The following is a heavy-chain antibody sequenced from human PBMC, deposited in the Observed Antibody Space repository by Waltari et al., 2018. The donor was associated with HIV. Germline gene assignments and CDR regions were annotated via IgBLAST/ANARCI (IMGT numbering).Heavy chain of an antibody. CDR1: GYTFTSYY. Sequence: QVQLVQSGAEVKKPGASVKVSCKASGYTFTSYYMHWVRQAPGQGLEWMGIINPRGGSKSYAQKFQGRVTRTRDTSTSTVYMELSSLRSEDTAVYYCARDSGMIVVGGGTSGYFQHWGQGTLVTVSS. D-gene: IGHD3-22*01. CDR3: ARDSGMIVVGGGTSGYFQH. CDR2: INPRGGSK. V-gene: IGHV1-46*01. J-gene: IGHJ1*01.